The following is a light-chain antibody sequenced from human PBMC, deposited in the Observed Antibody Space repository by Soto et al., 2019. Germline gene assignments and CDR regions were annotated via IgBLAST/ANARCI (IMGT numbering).Light chain of an antibody. Sequence: DIVMTQSPDSLAVSLGERATINCKSSQSVLYSSNNKNYLAWYQQKPGRPPKLLIYWASTRESGVPDRFSGSGSGTDFTLTISSLQAEDVAVYYCQQYYNIPQTFGQGTKVEIK. CDR1: QSVLYSSNNKNY. CDR2: WAS. V-gene: IGKV4-1*01. CDR3: QQYYNIPQT. J-gene: IGKJ1*01.